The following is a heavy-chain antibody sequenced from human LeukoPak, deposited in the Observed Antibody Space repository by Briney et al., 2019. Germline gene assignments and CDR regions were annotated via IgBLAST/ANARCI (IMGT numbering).Heavy chain of an antibody. V-gene: IGHV4-30-2*02. J-gene: IGHJ3*02. CDR3: ASLRFFSTKGAFDI. CDR1: GGSISSGGYS. D-gene: IGHD5/OR15-5a*01. Sequence: SQTLSLTCAVSGGSISSGGYSWSWIRQPPGKGLEWIGYIYHSGSTYYNPSLKSRVTISVDTSKNQFSLKLSSVTAADTAVYYCASLRFFSTKGAFDIWGQGTMVTVSS. CDR2: IYHSGST.